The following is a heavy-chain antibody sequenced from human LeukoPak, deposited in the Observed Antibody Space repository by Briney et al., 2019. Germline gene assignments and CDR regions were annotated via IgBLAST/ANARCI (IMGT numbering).Heavy chain of an antibody. CDR2: IKSKNAGGTT. CDR3: TTGFGGDYGG. Sequence: GGSLRLSCAGYGFTFSDAWVNWVRQPPGKGLEWVGLIKSKNAGGTTDYTAPVKGRFTMSRDDSKNTVYLQINSLKTEDTAVYYSTTGFGGDYGGWRQGTLVTVSS. V-gene: IGHV3-15*01. J-gene: IGHJ4*02. D-gene: IGHD2-21*02. CDR1: GFTFSDAW.